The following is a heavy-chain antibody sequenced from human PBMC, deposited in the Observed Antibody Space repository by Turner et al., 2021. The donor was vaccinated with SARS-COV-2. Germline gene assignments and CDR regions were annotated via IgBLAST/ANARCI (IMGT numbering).Heavy chain of an antibody. Sequence: QVPLQESGPGLVKPSETLSLTCSVSGGSISSSSYYWGWIRQSPGKGLEWLATVFSSGTTYDNPSLNGRVSMSVDTSNNQFSLRLTSATVADTAVYYCVRPACSSTACYFYFDSWGQGILVTVSS. J-gene: IGHJ4*02. CDR1: GGSISSSSYY. D-gene: IGHD2-2*01. V-gene: IGHV4-39*01. CDR3: VRPACSSTACYFYFDS. CDR2: VFSSGTT.